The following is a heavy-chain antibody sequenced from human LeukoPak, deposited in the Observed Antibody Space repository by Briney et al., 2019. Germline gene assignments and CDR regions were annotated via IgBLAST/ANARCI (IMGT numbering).Heavy chain of an antibody. Sequence: SETLSLTCAVYGGSFSGYYWSWIRQPPGKGLEWLGEINHSGSTNYNPSLKSRVTISVDTSKNQFSLKLSSVTAADPAVYYCAGDYYGSGSYPVDYWGQGTQVAVSS. CDR2: INHSGST. V-gene: IGHV4-34*01. CDR3: AGDYYGSGSYPVDY. J-gene: IGHJ4*02. D-gene: IGHD3-10*01. CDR1: GGSFSGYY.